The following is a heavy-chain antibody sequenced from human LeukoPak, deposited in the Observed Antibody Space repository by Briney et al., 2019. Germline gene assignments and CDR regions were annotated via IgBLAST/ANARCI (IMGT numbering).Heavy chain of an antibody. J-gene: IGHJ4*02. V-gene: IGHV4-34*01. D-gene: IGHD1-14*01. CDR2: INHSGST. CDR1: GGSFSGYY. Sequence: KPSETLSLTCAVYGGSFSGYYWSWIRQPPGKGLEWIGEINHSGSTNYNPSLKSRVTISVDTSKNQFSLKLSSVTAADTAVYYCASGPRSQGSEFDYWGQGTLATVSS. CDR3: ASGPRSQGSEFDY.